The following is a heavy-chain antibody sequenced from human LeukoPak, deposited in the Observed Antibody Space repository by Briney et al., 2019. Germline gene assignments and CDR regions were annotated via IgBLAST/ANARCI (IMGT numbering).Heavy chain of an antibody. D-gene: IGHD1-20*01. CDR3: ARAANNSDAFDV. Sequence: PGGSLRLSCAASGFTVSSNYMSWVRQPPGKGLEWVSCIHSSTIYKYFADSLKGRFIISRDNTKNSLYLQMNGLRAEDTAVYYCARAANNSDAFDVWGQGTMVTVSS. V-gene: IGHV3-21*01. CDR1: GFTVSSNY. J-gene: IGHJ3*01. CDR2: IHSSTIYK.